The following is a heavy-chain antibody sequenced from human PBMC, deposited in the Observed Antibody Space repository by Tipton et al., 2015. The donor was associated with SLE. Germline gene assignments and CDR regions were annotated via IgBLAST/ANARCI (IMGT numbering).Heavy chain of an antibody. CDR1: GGSISSYY. V-gene: IGHV4-59*01. J-gene: IGHJ6*03. CDR2: IYYSGST. Sequence: TLSLTCTVSGGSISSYYWSWIRQPPGKGLEWIGHIYYSGSTNYNPSLKSRVTISVDTSKNQFSLKLSSVTAAGTAVYYCARDKKAPSYYYYYMDVWGKGTTVTVSS. CDR3: ARDKKAPSYYYYYMDV.